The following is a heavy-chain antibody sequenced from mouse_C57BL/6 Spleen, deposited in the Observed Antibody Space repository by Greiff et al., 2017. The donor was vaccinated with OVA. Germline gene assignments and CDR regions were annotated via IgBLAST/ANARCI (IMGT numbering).Heavy chain of an antibody. V-gene: IGHV5-12*01. CDR1: GFTFSDYY. CDR2: ISNGGGST. D-gene: IGHD6-1*01. J-gene: IGHJ4*01. CDR3: ARTSPLDYAMDY. Sequence: DVKLVESGGGLVQPGGSLKLSCAASGFTFSDYYMYWVRQTPEKRLEWVAYISNGGGSTYYPDTVKGRFTISRDNAKNTLYLQMSRLKSEDTAMYYCARTSPLDYAMDYWGQGTSVTVSS.